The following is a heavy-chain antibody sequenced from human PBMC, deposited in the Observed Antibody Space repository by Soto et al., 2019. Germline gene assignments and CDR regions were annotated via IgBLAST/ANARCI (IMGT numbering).Heavy chain of an antibody. CDR1: GFSVSTNY. J-gene: IGHJ2*01. CDR2: MYSGGAT. V-gene: IGHV3-66*01. D-gene: IGHD3-16*02. Sequence: EVQLVESGGDFVQPGGSLRLSCAASGFSVSTNYMSWVRQAPGKGPEWVSFMYSGGATYYRDSVKGRFTISRDNSKNTLYLQINNLRAEDTAVYYCARYDRYWYFDLWGRGTLVTVAS. CDR3: ARYDRYWYFDL.